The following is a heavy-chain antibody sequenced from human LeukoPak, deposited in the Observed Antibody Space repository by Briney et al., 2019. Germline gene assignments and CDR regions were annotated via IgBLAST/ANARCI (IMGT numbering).Heavy chain of an antibody. CDR1: GGSISSYY. CDR2: IYSSGNT. D-gene: IGHD2-15*01. CDR3: ARRGRGLLLTRGDY. Sequence: SETLSLTRTVSGGSISSYYWSWIRQPPGKGLEWIGYIYSSGNTNYNPSLRSRVTISVDTSKNQFSLKLSSVTAADTAVYYCARRGRGLLLTRGDYWGQGTLVTVSS. V-gene: IGHV4-59*08. J-gene: IGHJ4*02.